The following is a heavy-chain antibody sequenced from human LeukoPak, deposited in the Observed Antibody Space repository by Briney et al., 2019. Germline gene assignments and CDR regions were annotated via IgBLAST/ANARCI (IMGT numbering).Heavy chain of an antibody. CDR2: ISAYNGNT. V-gene: IGHV1-18*01. CDR1: GYTFTSYG. CDR3: ARASQVAVVVPAAIDGMDV. D-gene: IGHD2-2*01. J-gene: IGHJ6*02. Sequence: ASVKVSCKASGYTFTSYGISCVRQAPGQGLEWMGWISAYNGNTNYAQKLQGRVTMTTDTSTSTAYMELRSLRSDDTAVYYCARASQVAVVVPAAIDGMDVWGQGTTVTVSS.